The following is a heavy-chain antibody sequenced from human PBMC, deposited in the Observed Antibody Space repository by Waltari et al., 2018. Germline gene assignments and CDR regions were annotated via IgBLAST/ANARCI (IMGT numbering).Heavy chain of an antibody. D-gene: IGHD3-10*01. CDR1: GFPFSSYW. J-gene: IGHJ3*02. CDR2: IKQDGSEK. Sequence: EVQLVESGGGLVQPGGSLRLSCAASGFPFSSYWLSGVRQAPGKGLEWVANIKQDGSEKYSVDSVKGRFTISRDNAKNSLYLQVNSLRVEDTAVYYCARDRALRGRGRTFDIWGRGTMVTVSS. CDR3: ARDRALRGRGRTFDI. V-gene: IGHV3-7*01.